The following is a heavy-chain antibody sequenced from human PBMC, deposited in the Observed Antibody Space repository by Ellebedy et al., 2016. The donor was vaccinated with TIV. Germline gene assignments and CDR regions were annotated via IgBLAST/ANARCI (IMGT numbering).Heavy chain of an antibody. V-gene: IGHV4-34*01. CDR1: GGSFSGYY. CDR2: INPSGDT. D-gene: IGHD4-11*01. J-gene: IGHJ5*02. CDR3: ARWDMTTFDWFDP. Sequence: MPSETLSLTCAVYGGSFSGYYWTWIRQPPGRGLEWIGEINPSGDTNYNPSLKSRLTISVNSSKNKFSLKQNSVTAADTAVYYCARWDMTTFDWFDPWGRGTLVTVSS.